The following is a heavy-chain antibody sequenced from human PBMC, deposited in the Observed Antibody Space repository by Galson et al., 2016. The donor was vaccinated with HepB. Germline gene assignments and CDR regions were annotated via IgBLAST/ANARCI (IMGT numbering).Heavy chain of an antibody. CDR1: GFTLHSYS. Sequence: SLRLSCAASGFTLHSYSMNWVRQAPGKGLEWVASISSSSSYIYYADSVKGRFTISRDNTKNFLYLQMDSLRAEDTAVYHCARDHCFSTSCPGTVDFWGQGVLVTVSS. CDR3: ARDHCFSTSCPGTVDF. D-gene: IGHD2-2*01. CDR2: ISSSSSYI. J-gene: IGHJ4*02. V-gene: IGHV3-21*01.